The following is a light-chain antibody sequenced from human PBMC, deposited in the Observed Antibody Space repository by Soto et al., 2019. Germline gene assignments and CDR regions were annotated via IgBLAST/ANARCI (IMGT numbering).Light chain of an antibody. CDR2: LAS. CDR3: QQYSKLPRT. J-gene: IGKJ1*01. Sequence: EIVLAQSPATLSLSPGERATLSCRASQSVTNNYLAWYQQKPGQAPRLLIYLASSRAPGIPDRFSGSGSGTDFTLTISRLEPEDFAMYYCQQYSKLPRTFGQGTKVDIK. CDR1: QSVTNNY. V-gene: IGKV3-20*01.